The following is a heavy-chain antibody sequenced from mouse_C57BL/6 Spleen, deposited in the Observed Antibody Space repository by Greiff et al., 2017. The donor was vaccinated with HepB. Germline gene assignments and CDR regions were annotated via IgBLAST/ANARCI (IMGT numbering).Heavy chain of an antibody. Sequence: EVKLVESGGGLVKPGGSLKLSCAASGFTFSSYAMSWVRQTPEKRLEWVATISDGGSYTYYPDNVKGRFTISRDNAKNNLYLQMSHLKSEDTAMYYCARDPFAYWGQGPLVTVSA. CDR1: GFTFSSYA. J-gene: IGHJ3*01. CDR2: ISDGGSYT. V-gene: IGHV5-4*01. CDR3: ARDPFAY.